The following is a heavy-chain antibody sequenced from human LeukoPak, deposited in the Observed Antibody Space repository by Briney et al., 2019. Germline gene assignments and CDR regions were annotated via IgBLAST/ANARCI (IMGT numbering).Heavy chain of an antibody. J-gene: IGHJ4*02. CDR3: ARRYGSGWLIAFDY. V-gene: IGHV1-58*02. CDR1: GFTFTSSA. D-gene: IGHD6-19*01. Sequence: ASVKVSCKASGFTFTSSAMQWVRQARGQRLEWIGWIVVGSGNTNYAQKFQERVTITRDMSTSTAYMELSSLRSEDTAVYYCARRYGSGWLIAFDYWGQGTLVTVSS. CDR2: IVVGSGNT.